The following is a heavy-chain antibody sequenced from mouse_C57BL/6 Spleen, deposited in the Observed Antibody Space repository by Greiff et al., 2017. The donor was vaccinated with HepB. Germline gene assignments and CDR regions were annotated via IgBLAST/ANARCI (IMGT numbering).Heavy chain of an antibody. CDR1: GYTFTDHT. J-gene: IGHJ4*01. V-gene: IGHV1-78*01. CDR2: IYPRDGST. CDR3: ARIEIYYGRAGDYAMDF. D-gene: IGHD1-1*01. Sequence: VQLQQSDAELVKPGASVKISCKVSGYTFTDHTIHWMKQRPEQGLEWIGYIYPRDGSTKYNEKFKGKATLPAEKSSSTAYMQLNSPTSEDSAVYFCARIEIYYGRAGDYAMDFWGQGTSVTVSS.